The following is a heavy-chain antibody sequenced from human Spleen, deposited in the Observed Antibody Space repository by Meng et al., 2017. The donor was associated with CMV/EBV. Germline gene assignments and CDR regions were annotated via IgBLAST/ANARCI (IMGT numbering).Heavy chain of an antibody. CDR1: GFTFSSYD. CDR2: IGTAGDT. D-gene: IGHD6-6*01. V-gene: IGHV3-13*01. J-gene: IGHJ6*02. CDR3: ARGGSSPLYYYGMDV. Sequence: GGSLRLSCAASGFTFSSYDMHWVRQATGKGLEWVSAIGTAGDTYYPGSVKGRFTISRENAKNSLYLQMNSLRAGDTAVYYCARGGSSPLYYYGMDVWSQGTTVTVSS.